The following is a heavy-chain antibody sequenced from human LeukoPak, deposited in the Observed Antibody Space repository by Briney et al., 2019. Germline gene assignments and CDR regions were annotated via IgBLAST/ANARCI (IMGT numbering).Heavy chain of an antibody. CDR1: GFTFSNYW. D-gene: IGHD5-24*01. V-gene: IGHV3-7*01. Sequence: GGSLRLSCAAYGFTFSNYWMSWVRQAPGKGLEWVASIEEDGTREDYVDSVRGRFTVSRDNANNSVYLQMNSLRAEDTAVYYCVSQQLAPPWGQGTLVTVSS. CDR2: IEEDGTRE. J-gene: IGHJ5*02. CDR3: VSQQLAPP.